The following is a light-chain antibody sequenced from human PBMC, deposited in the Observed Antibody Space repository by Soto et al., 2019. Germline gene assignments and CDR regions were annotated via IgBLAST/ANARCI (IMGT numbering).Light chain of an antibody. J-gene: IGLJ2*01. CDR3: QSYDISLSVSVV. CDR2: GNT. V-gene: IGLV1-40*01. CDR1: SSNIWAGYD. Sequence: QSVLTQPPSVSGAPGQRVTISCTGSSSNIWAGYDVQWYQQLPGAAPRLLIFGNTNQPSGVPDRFSGSRSGTSASLAISGLQAEDEADYYCQSYDISLSVSVVFGGGTKLTVL.